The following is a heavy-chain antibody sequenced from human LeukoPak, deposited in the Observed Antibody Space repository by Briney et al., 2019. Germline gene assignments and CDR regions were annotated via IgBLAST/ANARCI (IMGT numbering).Heavy chain of an antibody. V-gene: IGHV1-46*01. Sequence: ASVKVSCKAPGYTFTSYYMHWVRQAPGQGLEWMGIINPSGGSTSYAQKFQGRVTMTRDTSTSTVYMELSSLRSEDTAVYYCVGVPPRNAFDIWGQGTMVTVSS. CDR3: VGVPPRNAFDI. D-gene: IGHD3-16*01. CDR2: INPSGGST. CDR1: GYTFTSYY. J-gene: IGHJ3*02.